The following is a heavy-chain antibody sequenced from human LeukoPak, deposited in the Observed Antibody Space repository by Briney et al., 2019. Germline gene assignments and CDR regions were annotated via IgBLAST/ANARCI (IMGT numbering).Heavy chain of an antibody. CDR3: ARTYSSSWYVWFDP. J-gene: IGHJ5*02. CDR1: GGSISSGGYY. D-gene: IGHD6-13*01. Sequence: PSQTLSLTCTVSGGSISSGGYYWSWIRQHPGKGLEWIVYIYYSGSTYYNPSLKSRFTISVDTSKNQFSLKLSSVTAADTAVYYCARTYSSSWYVWFDPWGQGTLVTVSS. CDR2: IYYSGST. V-gene: IGHV4-31*03.